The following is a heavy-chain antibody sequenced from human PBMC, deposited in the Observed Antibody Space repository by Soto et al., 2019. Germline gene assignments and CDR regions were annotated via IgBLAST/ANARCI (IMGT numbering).Heavy chain of an antibody. D-gene: IGHD3-3*01. CDR1: GFTFENYA. CDR3: AKDSWAIFGVPAGEYYAMDV. J-gene: IGHJ6*02. CDR2: ISGSGGTT. Sequence: RRLSGVASGFTFENYAMSWVRQAPGKGLEWVSAISGSGGTTYYSDSVKGRFTISRDNSKNTVYLQMNDLRVEDAAEYFCAKDSWAIFGVPAGEYYAMDVWGQGTTVTVSS. V-gene: IGHV3-23*01.